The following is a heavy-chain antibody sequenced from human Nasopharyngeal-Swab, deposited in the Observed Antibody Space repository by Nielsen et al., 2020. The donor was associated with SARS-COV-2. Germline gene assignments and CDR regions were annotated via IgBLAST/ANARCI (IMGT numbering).Heavy chain of an antibody. V-gene: IGHV4-30-4*01. Sequence: SETLSLTCTVSGGSISSGDYYWSWIRQPPGKGLEWIGYIYYSGSTYYNPSLKSRVTISVDTSKNQFSLKLSSVTAADTAVYYCARVLFDPLLRNPLFDYWGQGTLVTVSS. CDR2: IYYSGST. CDR3: ARVLFDPLLRNPLFDY. J-gene: IGHJ4*02. D-gene: IGHD3-10*02. CDR1: GGSISSGDYY.